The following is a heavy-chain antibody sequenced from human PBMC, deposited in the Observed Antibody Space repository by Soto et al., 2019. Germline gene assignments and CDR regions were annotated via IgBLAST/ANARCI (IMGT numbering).Heavy chain of an antibody. D-gene: IGHD2-8*01. Sequence: QLQLQESGPGLVKPSETLSLICNVSGASISSRNYYWGWIRQPPGKGLKWFGSIFYSGSTYYNPSLKSRVTISIVTSQNQFSLRLTSVTAADTAVYYCVRHPRIMVPRQHDYYFDTWGPGNLVTVSS. J-gene: IGHJ4*02. CDR2: IFYSGST. V-gene: IGHV4-39*01. CDR1: GASISSRNYY. CDR3: VRHPRIMVPRQHDYYFDT.